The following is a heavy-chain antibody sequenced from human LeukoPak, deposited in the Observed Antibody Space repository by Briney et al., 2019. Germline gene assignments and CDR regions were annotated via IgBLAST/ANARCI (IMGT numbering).Heavy chain of an antibody. CDR1: GFTFSDYY. Sequence: PGGSLRLSCAASGFTFSDYYMSWIRQAPGKGLEWVSYISSSSSTIYYADSVKGRFTISRDNAKNSLYLQMNSLRAEDTAVYYCARPSHSSGWSHDYWGQGTLATVSS. V-gene: IGHV3-11*01. CDR2: ISSSSSTI. J-gene: IGHJ4*02. CDR3: ARPSHSSGWSHDY. D-gene: IGHD6-19*01.